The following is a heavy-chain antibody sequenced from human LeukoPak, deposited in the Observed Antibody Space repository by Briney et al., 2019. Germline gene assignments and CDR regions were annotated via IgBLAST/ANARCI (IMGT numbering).Heavy chain of an antibody. CDR2: IYYSGST. CDR3: ARGDMVRGVIIHYGMDV. V-gene: IGHV4-59*01. Sequence: PSETLSLTCTVSGGSIGSYYWSWIRQPPGKGLEWIGYIYYSGSTNYNPSLKSRVTISVDTSKNQFSLKLSSVTAADTAVYYCARGDMVRGVIIHYGMDVWGQGTTVTVSS. D-gene: IGHD3-10*01. CDR1: GGSIGSYY. J-gene: IGHJ6*02.